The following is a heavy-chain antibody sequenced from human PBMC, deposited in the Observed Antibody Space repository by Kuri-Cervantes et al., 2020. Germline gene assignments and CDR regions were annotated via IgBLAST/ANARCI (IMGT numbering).Heavy chain of an antibody. CDR3: AKCLPVTTYHFGYFDL. D-gene: IGHD4-17*01. V-gene: IGHV3-7*03. CDR2: IKSDGTER. J-gene: IGHJ2*01. CDR1: GFTFSSYW. Sequence: LSLTCAASGFTFSSYWMTWVRQAPGKGLEWVANIKSDGTERNYVDSVKGRFTISRDNAKNSLYLQMNSLRTEDTAVYYCAKCLPVTTYHFGYFDLWGRGTLVTVSS.